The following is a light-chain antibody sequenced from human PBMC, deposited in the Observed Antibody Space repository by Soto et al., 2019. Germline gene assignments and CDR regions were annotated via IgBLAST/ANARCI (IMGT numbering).Light chain of an antibody. CDR1: QSISIW. J-gene: IGKJ1*01. CDR2: DAS. Sequence: DIQMTQSPSTLSASAGDTATLTCRASQSISIWLAWYQQKPGKAPKLLIWDASSWERGVSSRFSGSGSGTDFTLTISSLQPDDFATYYCQQYNSYPRTFGQGTKVDI. CDR3: QQYNSYPRT. V-gene: IGKV1-5*01.